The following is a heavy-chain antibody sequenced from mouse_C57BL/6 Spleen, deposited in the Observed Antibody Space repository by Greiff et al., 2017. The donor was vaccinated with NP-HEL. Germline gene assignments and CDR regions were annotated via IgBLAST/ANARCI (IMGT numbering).Heavy chain of an antibody. CDR3: TRCYRGYYYAMDY. V-gene: IGHV5-9-1*02. J-gene: IGHJ4*01. Sequence: EVQVVESGEGLVKPGGSLKLSCAASGFTFSSYAMSWVRQTPEKRLEWVAYISSGGDYIYYADTVKGRFTISRDNARNTLYLQMSSLKSEDTAMYYCTRCYRGYYYAMDYWGQGTSVTVSS. CDR2: ISSGGDYI. D-gene: IGHD2-12*01. CDR1: GFTFSSYA.